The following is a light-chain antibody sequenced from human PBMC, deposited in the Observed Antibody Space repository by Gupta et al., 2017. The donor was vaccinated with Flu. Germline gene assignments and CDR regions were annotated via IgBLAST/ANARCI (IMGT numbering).Light chain of an antibody. J-gene: IGLJ2*01. CDR1: SSDIGSYNY. Sequence: SITISCTGTSSDIGSYNYVSWYQQHPGKAPKLLIYGVTNRPSGVSNRFSGSKSGDTASLTISGRQAEDEADYYCSSCTSSTTLVFGGGTKLTVL. V-gene: IGLV2-14*01. CDR2: GVT. CDR3: SSCTSSTTLV.